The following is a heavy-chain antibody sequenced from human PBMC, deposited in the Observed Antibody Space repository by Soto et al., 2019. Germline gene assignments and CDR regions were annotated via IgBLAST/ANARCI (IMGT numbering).Heavy chain of an antibody. CDR3: APHTLDTGMPSGY. J-gene: IGHJ4*02. CDR2: IGGYKGNT. CDR1: GYTFTNYG. D-gene: IGHD5-18*01. V-gene: IGHV1-18*01. Sequence: QVQLVRSGAEVREPGASVKVSCKASGYTFTNYGVSWVRQAPGQGLEWMGWIGGYKGNTNYAQKLQGRVTLTTDTSTSTVYLGLRILISDDTAVYYCAPHTLDTGMPSGYWGQGTLVTVSS.